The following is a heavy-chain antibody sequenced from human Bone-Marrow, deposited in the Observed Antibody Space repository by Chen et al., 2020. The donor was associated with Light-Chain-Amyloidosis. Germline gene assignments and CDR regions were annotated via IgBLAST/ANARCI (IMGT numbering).Heavy chain of an antibody. CDR2: ITGSESAT. CDR3: ARRARISSGQFDI. V-gene: IGHV3-23*01. Sequence: EVQLLESGGGLVQPGGSLRLSCSASGFTFSAYSMGWVRQAPGKGLEWGAAITGSESATDDAESVRGRFAISRDNSMNTPYLQMNSLTSDDTAVYFCARRARISSGQFDIWGRGTLFTVSS. CDR1: GFTFSAYS. D-gene: IGHD6-19*01. J-gene: IGHJ4*02.